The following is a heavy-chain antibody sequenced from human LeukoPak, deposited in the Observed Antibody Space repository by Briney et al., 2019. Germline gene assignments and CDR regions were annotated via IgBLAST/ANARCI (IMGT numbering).Heavy chain of an antibody. J-gene: IGHJ4*02. D-gene: IGHD3-3*01. CDR3: ARAPKSPRITIFGVAQPGYFDY. CDR2: INHSGST. CDR1: GGSFSGYY. Sequence: SETLSLTCAVYGGSFSGYYWSWIRQPPGKGLEWIGEINHSGSTNYNPSLKSRVTISVDTSKNQFSLKLSSVTAADTAVYYCARAPKSPRITIFGVAQPGYFDYWGQGTLVTVSS. V-gene: IGHV4-34*01.